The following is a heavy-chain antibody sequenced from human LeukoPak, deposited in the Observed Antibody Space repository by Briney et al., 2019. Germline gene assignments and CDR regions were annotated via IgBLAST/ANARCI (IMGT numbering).Heavy chain of an antibody. D-gene: IGHD6-6*01. Sequence: ASVRVSCKASGYTVTSYYMHWVRQAPGQGLEWMGIINPSGGSTSYAQKFQGRVTMTRDTSTSTVYMELSSLRSEDTAVYYCARDLRSIAARPDYYYGMDVWGQGTTVTVSS. CDR1: GYTVTSYY. CDR3: ARDLRSIAARPDYYYGMDV. V-gene: IGHV1-46*01. J-gene: IGHJ6*02. CDR2: INPSGGST.